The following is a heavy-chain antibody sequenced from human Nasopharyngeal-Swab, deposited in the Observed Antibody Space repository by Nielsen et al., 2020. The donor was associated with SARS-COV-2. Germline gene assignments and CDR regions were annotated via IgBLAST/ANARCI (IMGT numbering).Heavy chain of an antibody. V-gene: IGHV3-30*18. CDR3: AKGPTVVLVSVAIRGWLDS. CDR2: IAYDGSKV. D-gene: IGHD2-2*01. J-gene: IGHJ4*02. Sequence: GGSLRLSCAASGFTFSSHGMHWVRQAPGKGLEWVAVIAYDGSKVYYADSVKGRFTISRDNSKDTVFLEMNSLRDEDTAVYYCAKGPTVVLVSVAIRGWLDSWGQGTLVTVSS. CDR1: GFTFSSHG.